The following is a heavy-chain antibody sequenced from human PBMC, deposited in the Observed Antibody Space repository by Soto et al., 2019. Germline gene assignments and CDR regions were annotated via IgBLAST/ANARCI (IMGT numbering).Heavy chain of an antibody. D-gene: IGHD7-27*01. Sequence: GGSLRLSCAASGFTFSSYEMNWVRQAPGKGLEWVSYISSSGSTIYYADSVKGRFTISRDNAKNSLYLQMNSLRAEDTAVYYCARVKPVTGVPFDYWGQGTLVTVSS. CDR1: GFTFSSYE. J-gene: IGHJ4*02. V-gene: IGHV3-48*03. CDR2: ISSSGSTI. CDR3: ARVKPVTGVPFDY.